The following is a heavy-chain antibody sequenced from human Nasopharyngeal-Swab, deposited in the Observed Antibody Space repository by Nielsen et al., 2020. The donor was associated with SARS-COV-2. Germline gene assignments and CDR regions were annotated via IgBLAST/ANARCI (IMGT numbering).Heavy chain of an antibody. CDR2: ISGSGGST. Sequence: VRQAPGKGLEWVSAISGSGGSTYYADSVKGRFTISRDNSKNTLYLQMNSLRAEDTAVYYCARRSSLYGSSSNYYYGMDVWGQGTTVTVSS. D-gene: IGHD6-6*01. CDR3: ARRSSLYGSSSNYYYGMDV. J-gene: IGHJ6*02. V-gene: IGHV3-23*01.